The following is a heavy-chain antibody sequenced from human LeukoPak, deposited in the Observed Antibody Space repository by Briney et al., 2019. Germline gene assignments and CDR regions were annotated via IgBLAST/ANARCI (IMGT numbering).Heavy chain of an antibody. J-gene: IGHJ6*03. CDR2: ISAYNGNT. D-gene: IGHD2-2*01. CDR3: ARDFLVPAAIGYYYYMDV. CDR1: GYTFTSYG. Sequence: ASVKVSRKASGYTFTSYGISWVRQAPGQGLEWMGWISAYNGNTNYAQKLQGRVTMTTDTSTSTAYMELRSLRSDDTAVYYCARDFLVPAAIGYYYYMDVWGKGTTVTVSS. V-gene: IGHV1-18*01.